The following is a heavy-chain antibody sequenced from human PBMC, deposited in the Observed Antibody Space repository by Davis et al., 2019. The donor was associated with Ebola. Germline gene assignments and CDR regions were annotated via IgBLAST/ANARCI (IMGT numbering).Heavy chain of an antibody. D-gene: IGHD5-18*01. V-gene: IGHV1-69*04. CDR2: IIPIHGIT. CDR3: ARDEEYTYGYSDY. CDR1: GYTFTNYG. Sequence: SVKVSCKASGYTFTNYGISWVRQAPGQGLEWMGRIIPIHGITNYAQKFQGRVTITADKSTSTAYMELSSLRSDDTAVYYCARDEEYTYGYSDYWGQGTLVTVSS. J-gene: IGHJ4*02.